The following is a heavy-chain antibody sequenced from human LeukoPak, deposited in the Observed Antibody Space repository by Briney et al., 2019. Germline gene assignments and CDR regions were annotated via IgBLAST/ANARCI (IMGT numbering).Heavy chain of an antibody. D-gene: IGHD3-9*01. CDR2: ISGSGGST. CDR3: AKDQDFDWPRPFDY. V-gene: IGHV3-23*01. J-gene: IGHJ4*02. Sequence: GASVKVSCKASGFTFSSYAMSWVRQAPGKGLEWVSAISGSGGSTYYADSVKGRFTISRDNSKNTLYLQMNSLRAEDTAVYYCAKDQDFDWPRPFDYWGQGTLVTVSS. CDR1: GFTFSSYA.